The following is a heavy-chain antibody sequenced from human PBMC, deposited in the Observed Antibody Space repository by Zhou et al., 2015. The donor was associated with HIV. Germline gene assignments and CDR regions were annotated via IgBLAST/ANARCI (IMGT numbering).Heavy chain of an antibody. Sequence: QVQLVQSGAEVRKPGASVKVSCKASGYTFSDFHINWVRQATGQGLEWMGWMSPDSGNINLAPEFQGRVALTRNSSTNTAYMELISLTSEDTAVYYCARCRPDYDFWSGSYYYYNGMDVWGRGTTVTVSS. CDR1: GYTFSDFH. V-gene: IGHV1-8*01. CDR3: ARCRPDYDFWSGSYYYYNGMDV. CDR2: MSPDSGNI. D-gene: IGHD3-3*01. J-gene: IGHJ6*02.